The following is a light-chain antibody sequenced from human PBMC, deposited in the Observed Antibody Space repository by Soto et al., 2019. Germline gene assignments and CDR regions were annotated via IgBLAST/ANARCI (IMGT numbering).Light chain of an antibody. J-gene: IGLJ1*01. Sequence: QSVLSQPASVSGAPGRPITTSCTGNRSDVGSYSLLSWYQHHPGKAPKHIIYEDIKGPSGVSNRFSGSKSGNTAALRISGLQVEYESDDYCYQYECVSTYLFGTGTKVTVL. CDR2: EDI. CDR1: RSDVGSYSL. V-gene: IGLV2-23*01. CDR3: YQYECVSTYL.